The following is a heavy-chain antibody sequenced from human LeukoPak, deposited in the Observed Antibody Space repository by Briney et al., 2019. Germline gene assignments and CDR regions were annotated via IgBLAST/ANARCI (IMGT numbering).Heavy chain of an antibody. Sequence: SETLSLTCTVSGGSISSYYWSWIRQPPGKGLEWIGYIYYSGSTNYNPSLKSRVTISVDTSKNQFSLKLSSVTAADTAVYYCARSVTIFGVVSSHFDYWGQGTLVTVSS. J-gene: IGHJ4*02. CDR2: IYYSGST. CDR3: ARSVTIFGVVSSHFDY. CDR1: GGSISSYY. V-gene: IGHV4-59*08. D-gene: IGHD3-3*01.